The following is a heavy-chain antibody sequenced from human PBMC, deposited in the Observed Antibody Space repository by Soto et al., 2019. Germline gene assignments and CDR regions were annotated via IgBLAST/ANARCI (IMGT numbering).Heavy chain of an antibody. V-gene: IGHV3-53*01. CDR2: IYSGGST. CDR3: ARDRVESGYPEYFQH. J-gene: IGHJ1*01. D-gene: IGHD5-12*01. Sequence: EVQLVESGGGLIQPGGSLRLSCAASGFTVSSNYMSWLRQAPGKGLEWVSVIYSGGSTYYADSVKGRFTISRDNSKNTLYLQMNSLRAEDTAVYYCARDRVESGYPEYFQHWGQGTLVTVSS. CDR1: GFTVSSNY.